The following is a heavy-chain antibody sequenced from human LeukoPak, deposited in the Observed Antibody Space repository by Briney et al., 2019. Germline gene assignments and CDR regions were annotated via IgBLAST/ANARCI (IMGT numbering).Heavy chain of an antibody. Sequence: GASVKVSCKTSGYTFTDYYLHWVRQAPGQGLEWMGWIHPNSGDTEYAQSFQGRVSMTRDTSTTTAYMELSSLRSDDTAVYSCARGRDTSATTPPLAYWGQGTLVTVSS. CDR2: IHPNSGDT. V-gene: IGHV1-2*02. CDR1: GYTFTDYY. CDR3: ARGRDTSATTPPLAY. D-gene: IGHD1-1*01. J-gene: IGHJ4*02.